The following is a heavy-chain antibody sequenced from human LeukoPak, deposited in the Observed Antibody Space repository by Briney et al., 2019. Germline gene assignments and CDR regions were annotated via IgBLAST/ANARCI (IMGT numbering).Heavy chain of an antibody. CDR1: GGTFSSYA. CDR2: IIPIFGTA. D-gene: IGHD2-2*01. Sequence: ASVKVSCKASGGTFSSYAISWVRQAPGQGLEWMGGIIPIFGTANYAQKFQGRVTITADESTSTAYMELSSLRSEDTAVYYCARDSNLGYCSSTSCFKRPRERFDPWGQGTLDTVSS. J-gene: IGHJ5*02. CDR3: ARDSNLGYCSSTSCFKRPRERFDP. V-gene: IGHV1-69*13.